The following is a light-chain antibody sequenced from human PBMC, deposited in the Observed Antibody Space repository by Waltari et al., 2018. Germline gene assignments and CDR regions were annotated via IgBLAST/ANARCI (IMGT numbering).Light chain of an antibody. J-gene: IGLJ2*01. CDR2: DVS. CDR1: RSDVGGYNY. Sequence: QSALTQPASVSESPGQSITISCTGTRSDVGGYNYVSWYQQHPGKAPKLMIYDVSKRPSGVSNRFSDSKSGNTASLTISGLQAEDEADYYCSSYTSSSPVVFGGGTKLTVL. CDR3: SSYTSSSPVV. V-gene: IGLV2-14*01.